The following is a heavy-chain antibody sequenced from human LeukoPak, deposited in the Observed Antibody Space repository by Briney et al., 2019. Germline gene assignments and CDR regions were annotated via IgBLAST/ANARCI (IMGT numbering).Heavy chain of an antibody. J-gene: IGHJ4*02. Sequence: GVSLKISYKGSGYSFTSYWIGWVRQMPGKGLEWMGIIYPGDSDTRYSPSIQGQVTISADKSISTAYLQWSSLKASDTAMYYCARANEDYYDSSGYYDNFDYWGQGTLVTVSS. D-gene: IGHD3-22*01. V-gene: IGHV5-51*01. CDR1: GYSFTSYW. CDR2: IYPGDSDT. CDR3: ARANEDYYDSSGYYDNFDY.